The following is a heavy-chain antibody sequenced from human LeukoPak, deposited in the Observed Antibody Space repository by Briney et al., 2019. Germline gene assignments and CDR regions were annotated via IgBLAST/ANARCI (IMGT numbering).Heavy chain of an antibody. V-gene: IGHV1-69*05. CDR2: IIPIFGTA. CDR3: ARGRAITMIVVVLDY. Sequence: SVKVSCKASGGTFSSYAISWVRQAPGQGLEWMGGIIPIFGTANYAQKFQGRVTITTDESTSTAYMELSSLRSEDTAVYYFARGRAITMIVVVLDYWGQGTLVTVSS. D-gene: IGHD3-22*01. CDR1: GGTFSSYA. J-gene: IGHJ4*02.